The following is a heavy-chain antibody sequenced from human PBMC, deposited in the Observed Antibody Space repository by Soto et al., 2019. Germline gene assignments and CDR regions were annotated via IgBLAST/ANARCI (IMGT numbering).Heavy chain of an antibody. CDR1: GFSISRSA. CDR3: ARDLQAGTDNVNWFAP. CDR2: IAYDGSNR. V-gene: IGHV3-30*04. J-gene: IGHJ5*02. Sequence: QVQLVESGGGVVQPGRSLRLSCAASGFSISRSAMHWVRQAPGKGLEWVAVIAYDGSNRWYADSAKGRFTISRDNSKNTVDLEMGSLRGEDTAVYYCARDLQAGTDNVNWFAPWGQGTLVTVSS. D-gene: IGHD1-1*01.